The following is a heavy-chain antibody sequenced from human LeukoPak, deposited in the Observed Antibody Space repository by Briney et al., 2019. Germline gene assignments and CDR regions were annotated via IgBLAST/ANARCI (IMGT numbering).Heavy chain of an antibody. V-gene: IGHV3-66*01. Sequence: GGSLRLSCAASGFTVSSNYMSWVRQAPGKGLEWVSIIYSGGSTYYADSVKGRFTISRDNSKNTLYLQMNSLRAEDTVVYYCASLPRKYYYDSTSPDYWGQGTLVTVSS. D-gene: IGHD3-22*01. CDR2: IYSGGST. CDR1: GFTVSSNY. J-gene: IGHJ4*02. CDR3: ASLPRKYYYDSTSPDY.